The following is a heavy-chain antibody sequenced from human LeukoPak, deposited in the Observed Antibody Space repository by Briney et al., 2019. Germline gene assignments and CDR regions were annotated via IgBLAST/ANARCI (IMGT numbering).Heavy chain of an antibody. CDR3: ASTMMPKDAFDI. J-gene: IGHJ3*02. Sequence: PSETLSLTXAVYGGSFSGYYWSWIRQSPGKGLEWIGEVNHSGSTKYNPSLKSRVTISVDTSKNQFSLKLSSVTAADTAVYYCASTMMPKDAFDIWGQGTMVTVSP. CDR2: VNHSGST. V-gene: IGHV4-34*01. CDR1: GGSFSGYY. D-gene: IGHD3-22*01.